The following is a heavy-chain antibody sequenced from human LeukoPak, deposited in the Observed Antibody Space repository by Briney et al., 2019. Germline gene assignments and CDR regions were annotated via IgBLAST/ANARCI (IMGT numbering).Heavy chain of an antibody. CDR3: ASYDYGDYLFDY. Sequence: SVKVSCKASGGTFSSYAISWVRQAPGQGLEWMGGIIPIFGTANHAQKFQGRVTITTDESTSTAYMELSSLRSEDTAVYYCASYDYGDYLFDYWGQGTLVTVSS. J-gene: IGHJ4*02. V-gene: IGHV1-69*05. CDR1: GGTFSSYA. CDR2: IIPIFGTA. D-gene: IGHD4-17*01.